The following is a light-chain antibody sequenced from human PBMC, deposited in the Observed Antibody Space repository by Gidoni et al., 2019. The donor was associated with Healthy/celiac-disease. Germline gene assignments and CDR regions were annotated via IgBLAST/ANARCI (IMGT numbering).Light chain of an antibody. Sequence: IVLTQSPATLSLSPGERATLSCSASQSVSSYLAWYHQKPGQAPRLLIYDASNRATGIPARFSGSGSGTDFTLTISSLEPEDFAVYYCQQRSNWRKTFGQGTKVEIK. CDR1: QSVSSY. J-gene: IGKJ1*01. CDR2: DAS. V-gene: IGKV3-11*01. CDR3: QQRSNWRKT.